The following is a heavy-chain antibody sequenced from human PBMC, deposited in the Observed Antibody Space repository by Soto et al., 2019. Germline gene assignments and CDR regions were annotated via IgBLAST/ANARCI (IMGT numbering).Heavy chain of an antibody. Sequence: SETLSLTCTVPGGSISSSSYYWGWIRQPPGKGLEWIGSIYYSGSTYYNPSLKSRVTISVDTSKNQFSLKLSSVTAADTAVYYCARMGNGDYGFLRWFDPWGQGTLVTVSS. V-gene: IGHV4-39*01. CDR1: GGSISSSSYY. CDR3: ARMGNGDYGFLRWFDP. D-gene: IGHD4-17*01. CDR2: IYYSGST. J-gene: IGHJ5*02.